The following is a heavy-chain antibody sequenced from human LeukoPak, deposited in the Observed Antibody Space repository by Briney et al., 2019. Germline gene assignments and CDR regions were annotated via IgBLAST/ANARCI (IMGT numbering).Heavy chain of an antibody. J-gene: IGHJ6*02. Sequence: PSETRSLTCAVYGGSFSGYYWSWIRQPPGKGLEWIGEINHSGSTNYNPSLKSRVTISVDTSKNQFSLKLSSVTAADTAVYYCARGPFGSTVTTSYYYGMDVWGQGTTVTVSS. V-gene: IGHV4-34*01. D-gene: IGHD4-17*01. CDR2: INHSGST. CDR1: GGSFSGYY. CDR3: ARGPFGSTVTTSYYYGMDV.